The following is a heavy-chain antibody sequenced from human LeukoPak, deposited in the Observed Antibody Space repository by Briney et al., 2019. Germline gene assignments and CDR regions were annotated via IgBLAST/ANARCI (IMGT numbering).Heavy chain of an antibody. Sequence: SETLSLTCAVYGGSFSGYYWSWIRQPPGKGLEWIGEINHSGSTNYNPSLKSRVTISVDTSKNQFSLKLSSVTAADTAVYHCARTDDSSGPTSPNFDYWGQGTLVTVSS. V-gene: IGHV4-34*01. CDR2: INHSGST. D-gene: IGHD3-22*01. J-gene: IGHJ4*02. CDR3: ARTDDSSGPTSPNFDY. CDR1: GGSFSGYY.